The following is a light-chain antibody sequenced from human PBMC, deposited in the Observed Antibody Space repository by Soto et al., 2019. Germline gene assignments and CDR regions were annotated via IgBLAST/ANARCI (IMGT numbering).Light chain of an antibody. CDR1: QSISSSN. Sequence: EIVLTQSPGTLSLSPGERATLSCRASQSISSSNLAWYQQKPGQAPRLLLYGASNRAAGIPDRFSGSRSGTNFTLTISRLEPADFVVYYWKQYGRSQDWDRWTFGQGTTV. CDR2: GAS. V-gene: IGKV3-20*01. J-gene: IGKJ1*01. CDR3: KQYGRSQDWDRWT.